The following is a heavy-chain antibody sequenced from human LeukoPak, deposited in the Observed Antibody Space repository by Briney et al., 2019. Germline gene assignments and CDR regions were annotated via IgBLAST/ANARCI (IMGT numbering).Heavy chain of an antibody. V-gene: IGHV1-2*02. CDR2: INPNSGGT. D-gene: IGHD1-26*01. J-gene: IGHJ3*02. Sequence: ASVKVSCKASGYTFTSYDINWVRQATGQGLEWMGWINPNSGGTNYAQKFQGRVTMTRDTSISTAYMELSRLRSDDTAVYYCARLGAAPQYRDAFDIWGQGTMVTVSS. CDR1: GYTFTSYD. CDR3: ARLGAAPQYRDAFDI.